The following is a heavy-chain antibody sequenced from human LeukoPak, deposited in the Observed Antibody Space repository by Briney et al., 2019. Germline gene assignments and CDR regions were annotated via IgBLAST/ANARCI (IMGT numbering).Heavy chain of an antibody. J-gene: IGHJ2*01. CDR2: INHSGST. CDR1: GGSFSGYY. Sequence: PSETLSFTCAVYGGSFSGYYWSWIRQPTGKGLEWIGEINHSGSTNYNPSLKSRVTISVDTSKNQFSLKLSSVTAADTAVYYCARAVTVAELYFDLWGRGTLVTVSS. CDR3: ARAVTVAELYFDL. V-gene: IGHV4-34*01. D-gene: IGHD6-19*01.